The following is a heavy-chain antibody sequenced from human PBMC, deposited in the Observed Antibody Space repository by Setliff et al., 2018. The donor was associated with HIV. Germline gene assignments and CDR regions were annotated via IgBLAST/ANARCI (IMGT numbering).Heavy chain of an antibody. Sequence: PSETLSLTCAVYGGSFSDNYWSWIRQSPGKGLEWIGEINHSGRTKYSPSLRSRVSISVDTSKTQFSLKLSSVTAADTAVYYCARLNSSGWYSTFDYWGQGTLVTVSS. CDR1: GGSFSDNY. CDR3: ARLNSSGWYSTFDY. D-gene: IGHD6-19*01. V-gene: IGHV4-34*01. CDR2: INHSGRT. J-gene: IGHJ4*02.